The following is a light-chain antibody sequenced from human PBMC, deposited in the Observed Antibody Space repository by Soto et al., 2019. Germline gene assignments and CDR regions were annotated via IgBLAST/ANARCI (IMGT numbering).Light chain of an antibody. CDR2: GAS. J-gene: IGKJ1*01. Sequence: EMVLTQSPGTLSLSPGERATLSCRASQSLSRTYLAWYQQNPGQAPRLLIYGASSRATGIPDRISGSGYGTDVTLTISRLEPEDFEVYVCQQHASSPRTFGQGTKVEIK. CDR3: QQHASSPRT. CDR1: QSLSRTY. V-gene: IGKV3-20*01.